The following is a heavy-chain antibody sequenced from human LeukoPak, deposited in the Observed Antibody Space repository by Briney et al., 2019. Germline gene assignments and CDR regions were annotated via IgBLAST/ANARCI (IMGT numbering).Heavy chain of an antibody. Sequence: GGSLRLSCKASGFTFSTYWMHWVRQTPGKGLVWVSRISRDGTTTTYADSVKGRFTISRDNAKNTLYLEMNSLRAEDTAVYYCGGYGGGESQDYWGQGTLVTVSS. CDR2: ISRDGTTT. V-gene: IGHV3-74*01. D-gene: IGHD3-16*01. CDR3: GGYGGGESQDY. J-gene: IGHJ4*02. CDR1: GFTFSTYW.